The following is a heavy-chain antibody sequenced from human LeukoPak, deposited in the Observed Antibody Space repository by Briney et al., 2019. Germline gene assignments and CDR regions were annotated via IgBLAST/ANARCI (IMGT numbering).Heavy chain of an antibody. Sequence: PGGSLRLSCAASGFTFSSYGIHWVRQAPGKGLEWVVVIWYDGSNKYYADSVKGRFTISRDNSKNTLYLQMSSLRAEDTAVYYCARSDYYDSSGYYVDLFDYWGQGTLVTVSS. D-gene: IGHD3-22*01. CDR1: GFTFSSYG. J-gene: IGHJ4*02. CDR3: ARSDYYDSSGYYVDLFDY. V-gene: IGHV3-33*01. CDR2: IWYDGSNK.